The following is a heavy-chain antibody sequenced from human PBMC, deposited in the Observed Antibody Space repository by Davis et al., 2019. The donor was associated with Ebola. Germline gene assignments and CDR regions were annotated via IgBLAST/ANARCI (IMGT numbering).Heavy chain of an antibody. CDR1: GYSFTSYW. Sequence: PGGSLRLSCKGSGYSFTSYWIGWVRQMPGKGLEWMGIIYPGDSDTRYSPSFQGQVTISADKSISTAYLQWSSLKASDTAMYYCARHSFGSSTSCYFDYWGQGTPVTVSS. CDR3: ARHSFGSSTSCYFDY. J-gene: IGHJ4*02. CDR2: IYPGDSDT. D-gene: IGHD2-2*01. V-gene: IGHV5-51*01.